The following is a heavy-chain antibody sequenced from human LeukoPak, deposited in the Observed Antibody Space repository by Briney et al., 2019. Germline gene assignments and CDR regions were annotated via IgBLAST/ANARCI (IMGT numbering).Heavy chain of an antibody. CDR1: GGSVSTSYY. CDR3: ARVPASRIAAAGKRNAFDI. Sequence: SETLSLTCAVSGGSVSTSYYWSWIRQPPGKGLEWIGYFYSGSTNYNPSLRSRVTISVDTSKNQFSLKLSSVTAADTAVYYCARVPASRIAAAGKRNAFDIWGQGTMVTVSS. V-gene: IGHV4-59*02. J-gene: IGHJ3*02. CDR2: FYSGST. D-gene: IGHD6-13*01.